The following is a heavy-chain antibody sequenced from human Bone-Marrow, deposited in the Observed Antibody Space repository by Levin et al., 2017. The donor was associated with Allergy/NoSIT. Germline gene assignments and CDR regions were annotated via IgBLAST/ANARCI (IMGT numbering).Heavy chain of an antibody. CDR1: GFTFSSYG. CDR3: ARGSRFRSVIQVAATEFDY. CDR2: IWYDGSNK. V-gene: IGHV3-33*01. D-gene: IGHD2-15*01. J-gene: IGHJ4*02. Sequence: GGSLRLSCAASGFTFSSYGMHWVRQAPGKGLEWVAVIWYDGSNKYYADSVKGRFTISRDNSKNTLYLQMNSLRAEDTAVYYCARGSRFRSVIQVAATEFDYWGQGTLVTVSS.